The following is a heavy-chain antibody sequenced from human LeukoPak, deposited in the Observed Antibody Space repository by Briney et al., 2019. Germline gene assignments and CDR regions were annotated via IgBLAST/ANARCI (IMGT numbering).Heavy chain of an antibody. D-gene: IGHD3-10*01. J-gene: IGHJ1*01. Sequence: SETLSLTCTVSGGSISSSYWGWIRHPPGKGLEWLGYFYYSGSTNYNPSLKSRVTISVDTSKNQFSLKLTSVTAADTAVYYCARYGSGSYSDDHFQHWGQGTLVTVSS. CDR1: GGSISSSY. CDR2: FYYSGST. V-gene: IGHV4-59*08. CDR3: ARYGSGSYSDDHFQH.